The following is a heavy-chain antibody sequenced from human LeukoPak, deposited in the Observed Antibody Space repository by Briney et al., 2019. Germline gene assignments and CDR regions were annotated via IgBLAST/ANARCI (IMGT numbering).Heavy chain of an antibody. V-gene: IGHV3-30-3*01. J-gene: IGHJ4*02. Sequence: GGSLRLSCAASGFTFSSYAMHWVRQAPGKGLEWVAVISYDGSNKYYADSVKGRFTISRDNSKNTLYLQMYSPRAEDTAVYYCARVVGPETYYDILTGYFDYWGQGTLVTVSS. CDR2: ISYDGSNK. D-gene: IGHD3-9*01. CDR3: ARVVGPETYYDILTGYFDY. CDR1: GFTFSSYA.